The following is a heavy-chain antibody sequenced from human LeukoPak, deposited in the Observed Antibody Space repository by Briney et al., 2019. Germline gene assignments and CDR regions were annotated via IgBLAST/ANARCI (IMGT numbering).Heavy chain of an antibody. J-gene: IGHJ6*03. CDR1: GYTFISYD. V-gene: IGHV1-8*01. D-gene: IGHD2-2*01. Sequence: APLKISCKASGYTFISYDIVWLRQATGQGLEWMGYMNPKSGNTDYVQNFQGRVTMTRDTSITTAYMELSGLRSEDTAVYYCARKIASTRLGVRYYYMDVWGEGTTVTISS. CDR3: ARKIASTRLGVRYYYMDV. CDR2: MNPKSGNT.